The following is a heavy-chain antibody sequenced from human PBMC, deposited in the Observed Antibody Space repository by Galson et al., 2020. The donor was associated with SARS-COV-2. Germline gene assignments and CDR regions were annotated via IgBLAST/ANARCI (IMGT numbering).Heavy chain of an antibody. CDR2: I. D-gene: IGHD4-17*01. CDR3: ARAQLDPADYGDYGMDYYYGMDV. Sequence: IYYADSVKGRFTISRDNAKNSLYLQMNSLRDEDTAVYYCARAQLDPADYGDYGMDYYYGMDVWGQGTTVTVSS. J-gene: IGHJ6*02. V-gene: IGHV3-48*02.